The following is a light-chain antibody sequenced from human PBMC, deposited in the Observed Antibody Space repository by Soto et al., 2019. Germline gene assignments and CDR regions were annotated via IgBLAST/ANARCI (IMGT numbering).Light chain of an antibody. J-gene: IGKJ1*01. CDR2: SAS. CDR3: LQHNSYPRT. V-gene: IGKV1-17*03. Sequence: DSQMTQSPSAMSASVGDRVTITCRAIQGINNYLAWFRQQPGKVPKRLIYSASSLQSGVTSRSSGSGSGTEFTLTISSLQPEDFQTYYCLQHNSYPRTCGQWTKIEI. CDR1: QGINNY.